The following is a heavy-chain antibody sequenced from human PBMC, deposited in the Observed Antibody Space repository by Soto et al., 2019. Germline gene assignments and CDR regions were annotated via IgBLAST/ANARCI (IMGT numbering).Heavy chain of an antibody. J-gene: IGHJ6*02. D-gene: IGHD2-15*01. CDR1: GGSISSGYYY. CDR3: AREGRGIRRGYGMDV. V-gene: IGHV4-30-4*01. Sequence: SETLSLTCSVSGGSISSGYYYWSWIRQPPGKGLEWIGNIYYSGNTYYNPSLKSRLIISIDTSKNQFSLKLSSVTAADTAVYYCAREGRGIRRGYGMDVWGQGTTVTVSS. CDR2: IYYSGNT.